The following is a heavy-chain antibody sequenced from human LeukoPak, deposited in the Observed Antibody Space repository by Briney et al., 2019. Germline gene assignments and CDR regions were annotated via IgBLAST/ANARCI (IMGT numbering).Heavy chain of an antibody. Sequence: GGSLKLSCAASGFTFSGSAMHWVRQASGKGLEWVGRIRSKANSYATAYAASVKGRFTISRDNAKNSLYLQMNSLRAEDTAVYYCARDGDSGYSSGWLDYYYYYMDVWGKGTTVTVSS. CDR2: IRSKANSYAT. CDR1: GFTFSGSA. D-gene: IGHD6-19*01. CDR3: ARDGDSGYSSGWLDYYYYYMDV. V-gene: IGHV3-73*01. J-gene: IGHJ6*03.